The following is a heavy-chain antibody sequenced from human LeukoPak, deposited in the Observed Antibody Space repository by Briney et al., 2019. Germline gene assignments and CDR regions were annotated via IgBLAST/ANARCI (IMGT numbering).Heavy chain of an antibody. Sequence: PSETLSLTCTVSGGSISSYYWSWIRQPAGKGLEWIGRIYTSGSTNYNPSLKSRVTMSVDTSKNQFSLKLSSVTAADTAVYYCARDHCSGGSCYCFYDYWGQGTLVTVSS. CDR2: IYTSGST. CDR1: GGSISSYY. D-gene: IGHD2-15*01. V-gene: IGHV4-4*07. J-gene: IGHJ4*02. CDR3: ARDHCSGGSCYCFYDY.